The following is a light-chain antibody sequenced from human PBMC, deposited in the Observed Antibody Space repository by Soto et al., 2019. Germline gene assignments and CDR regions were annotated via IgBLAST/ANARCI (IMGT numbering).Light chain of an antibody. CDR1: QSVSSSY. V-gene: IGKV3-20*01. CDR3: QQYGSSPPWT. J-gene: IGKJ1*01. Sequence: EIVLTQSPGTLSLSPGERATLSCRASQSVSSSYLAWYQQKPGQAPRLLIYGAFSRATGIPDRFRGSGSGTDFTLTISRLEPADYAVYSCQQYGSSPPWTFGQGTKVEIK. CDR2: GAF.